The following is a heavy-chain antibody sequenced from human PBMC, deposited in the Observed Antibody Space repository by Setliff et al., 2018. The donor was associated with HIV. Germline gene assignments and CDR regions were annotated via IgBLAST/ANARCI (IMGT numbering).Heavy chain of an antibody. CDR2: IHHSGST. J-gene: IGHJ5*02. CDR1: GGSIRSNDW. D-gene: IGHD6-6*01. V-gene: IGHV4-4*02. Sequence: PSETLSLTCTVSGGSIRSNDWWSWVRQPPGKGLELIGEIHHSGSTNYNPSLKSRVTISVDKSKNQFSLKLNSMTAADTAVYYCARVFLAARTAWFDPWGQGTLVTVSS. CDR3: ARVFLAARTAWFDP.